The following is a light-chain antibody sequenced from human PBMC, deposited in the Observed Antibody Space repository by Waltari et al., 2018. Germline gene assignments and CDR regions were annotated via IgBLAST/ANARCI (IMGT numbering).Light chain of an antibody. V-gene: IGLV1-44*01. CDR3: AAWDDALNGRV. CDR2: TND. Sequence: QSVLAQPPSASGTPGQGVTISCSGSSSNIGGNGVSWYQQLPGTAPKLLVHTNDQRASGVPYRCSASESGTSASLAISGLQSEDEAHYFCAAWDDALNGRVFGGGTKVTVL. J-gene: IGLJ3*02. CDR1: SSNIGGNG.